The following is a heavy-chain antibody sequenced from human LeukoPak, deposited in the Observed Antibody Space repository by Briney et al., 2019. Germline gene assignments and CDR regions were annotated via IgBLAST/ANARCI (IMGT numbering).Heavy chain of an antibody. CDR2: ISGSGGST. CDR1: GFTFSSYA. D-gene: IGHD2-2*01. J-gene: IGHJ4*02. V-gene: IGHV3-23*01. Sequence: GGSLRLSCAASGFTFSSYAMSWVRQAPGKGLEWVSAISGSGGSTYYADSVKGRFTISRDNSKNTLYLQMNSLRAEDTAVYYCAKDRWAVVVPAAMGGGFDYWGQGTLVTVSS. CDR3: AKDRWAVVVPAAMGGGFDY.